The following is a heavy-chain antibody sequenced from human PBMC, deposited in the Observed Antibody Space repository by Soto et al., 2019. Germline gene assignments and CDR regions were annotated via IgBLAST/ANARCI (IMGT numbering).Heavy chain of an antibody. J-gene: IGHJ4*02. D-gene: IGHD1-1*01. CDR3: ASGHDAYKVRY. CDR2: IYYTGNT. CDR1: GGSISSGGTGSY. V-gene: IGHV4-31*03. Sequence: QVQLQESGPGLVKPSQTLSLTCTVSGGSISSGGTGSYWTWIRQRPGKGLEWIGYIYYTGNTYYNPSLTSRPTISIDTSENPFSLTLTSVTAAEPDVYFCASGHDAYKVRYWGQGTLVTVSS.